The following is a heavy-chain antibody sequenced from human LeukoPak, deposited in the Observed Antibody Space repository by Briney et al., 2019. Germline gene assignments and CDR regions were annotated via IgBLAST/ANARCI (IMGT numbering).Heavy chain of an antibody. D-gene: IGHD3-22*01. J-gene: IGHJ5*02. CDR3: ARPYYYDSSGYYSEDWFDP. Sequence: GGSLRLSCAASGFTFSSYGMHWVRQAPGKGLEWVAVISYDGSNKYYADSVKGRFTISRDNSKNTLYLQMNSLRAEDTAVYYCARPYYYDSSGYYSEDWFDPWGQGTLVTVSS. CDR2: ISYDGSNK. CDR1: GFTFSSYG. V-gene: IGHV3-30*03.